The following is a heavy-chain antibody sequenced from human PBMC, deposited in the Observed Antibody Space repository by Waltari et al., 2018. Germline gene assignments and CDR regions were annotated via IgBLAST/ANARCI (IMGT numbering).Heavy chain of an antibody. D-gene: IGHD3-10*01. J-gene: IGHJ4*02. CDR2: IYSGGTT. Sequence: EPQLAESGGSLVQPGGSLTLSCTVSGFPVGNAYMSWVRQAPGKGLEWGSVIYSGGTTHYAGSVKGRFTISRDRTQNNLNLQMNSLTPDDTAVYYCVRQDRGVISAFDLWGQGTLVAVSP. V-gene: IGHV3-66*02. CDR1: GFPVGNAY. CDR3: VRQDRGVISAFDL.